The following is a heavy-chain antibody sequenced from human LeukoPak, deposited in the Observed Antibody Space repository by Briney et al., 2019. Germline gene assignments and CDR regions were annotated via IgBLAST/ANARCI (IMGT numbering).Heavy chain of an antibody. J-gene: IGHJ4*02. CDR3: ARGMDTSMAPFDY. D-gene: IGHD5-18*01. CDR1: GGSVSGDY. V-gene: IGHV4-59*02. CDR2: IHHTGTT. Sequence: SETLSLTCTVSGGSVSGDYWSWIRQPPGKGLEWIGYIHHTGTTNYNPSLKSRFTISIDTSKNQFSLPLTSVSAADTAVYYCARGMDTSMAPFDYWGQGTLVTVSS.